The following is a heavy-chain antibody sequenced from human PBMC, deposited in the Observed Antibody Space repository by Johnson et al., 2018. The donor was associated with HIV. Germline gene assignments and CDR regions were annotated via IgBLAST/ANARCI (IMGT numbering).Heavy chain of an antibody. CDR1: GFTFSDYY. CDR2: ISLSGRTI. V-gene: IGHV3-11*04. J-gene: IGHJ3*02. CDR3: AREMGWEDAFDI. Sequence: QVQLVESGGGLVKPGGSLRLSCAASGFTFSDYYMTWIRQAPGKGLEWISYISLSGRTIYYADSVKGRFTISRDNAKNSLYLQMNSLRAEDTAVYYCAREMGWEDAFDIWGQGTMVTVSS. D-gene: IGHD6-19*01.